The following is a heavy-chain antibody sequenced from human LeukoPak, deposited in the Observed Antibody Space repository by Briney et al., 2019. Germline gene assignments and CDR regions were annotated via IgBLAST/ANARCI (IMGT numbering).Heavy chain of an antibody. CDR2: IYPGDSDT. Sequence: GESLKISCKGSGYSFTSYWIGWVRQMPGKGLEWMGIIYPGDSDTRYSPSFQGEVTISADKSISTAYLQWSSLKASDTAMYYCARSVGVRGPSNWFDPWGQGTLVTVSS. J-gene: IGHJ5*02. CDR3: ARSVGVRGPSNWFDP. CDR1: GYSFTSYW. V-gene: IGHV5-51*01. D-gene: IGHD3-10*01.